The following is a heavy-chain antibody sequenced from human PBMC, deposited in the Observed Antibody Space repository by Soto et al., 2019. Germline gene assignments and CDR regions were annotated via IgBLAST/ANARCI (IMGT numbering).Heavy chain of an antibody. J-gene: IGHJ5*02. CDR2: ISAYNGNT. CDR1: GYTFTSYG. V-gene: IGHV1-18*01. Sequence: ASVKVSCKASGYTFTSYGISWVRQAPGQGLEWMGWISAYNGNTNYAQKLQGRVTMTTDTSTSTAYMELRSLRSDDTAVYYCARDSRPITYYDFWSGYFYLFDLWGQGTLVTVSS. CDR3: ARDSRPITYYDFWSGYFYLFDL. D-gene: IGHD3-3*01.